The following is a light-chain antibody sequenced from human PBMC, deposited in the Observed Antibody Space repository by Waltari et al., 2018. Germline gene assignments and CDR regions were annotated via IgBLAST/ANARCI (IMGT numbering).Light chain of an antibody. V-gene: IGKV1-12*01. CDR2: AAS. CDR3: QQANSIPLT. J-gene: IGKJ4*01. Sequence: VGDRVTITCRASQDISRWLAWYQQKPGKAPKFLIYAASNLQSGVPSRFSGTGSGTDFTLTISSLQPEDFATYYCQQANSIPLTFGGGTKVEIK. CDR1: QDISRW.